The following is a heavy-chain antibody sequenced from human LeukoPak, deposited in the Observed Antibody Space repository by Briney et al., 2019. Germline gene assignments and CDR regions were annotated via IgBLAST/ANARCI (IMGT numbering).Heavy chain of an antibody. CDR3: ARDMTTVTTGRAFDI. V-gene: IGHV4-4*07. Sequence: SETLSLTCTVSGGSISGYYWSWIRQPAGKGLKWIGRIYMDGSTTYNPSLKSRVTMSLDTPKNQFSLKLSSVTAADSAVYYCARDMTTVTTGRAFDIWGQGTMVTVSS. D-gene: IGHD4-17*01. CDR1: GGSISGYY. CDR2: IYMDGST. J-gene: IGHJ3*02.